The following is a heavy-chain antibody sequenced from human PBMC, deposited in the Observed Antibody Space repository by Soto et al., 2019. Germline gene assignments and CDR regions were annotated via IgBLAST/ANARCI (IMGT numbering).Heavy chain of an antibody. J-gene: IGHJ6*02. CDR1: GYTLTSYD. CDR2: MNPNSGDR. D-gene: IGHD3-10*01. V-gene: IGHV1-8*01. Sequence: QVQLVQSGAEVKKPGASVKVSCKASGYTLTSYDINWVRQATGQGLEWMGWMNPNSGDRGYAQKFQGRVTMTGNTSISTAYMALRRLRSEDTAVYYCARGCWFRELGNSDYGMDVWGQGTTVTVSS. CDR3: ARGCWFRELGNSDYGMDV.